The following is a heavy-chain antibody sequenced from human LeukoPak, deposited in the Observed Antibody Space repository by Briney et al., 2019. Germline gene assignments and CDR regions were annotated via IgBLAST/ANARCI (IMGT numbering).Heavy chain of an antibody. D-gene: IGHD6-6*01. CDR2: IIHSGST. V-gene: IGHV4-34*12. CDR3: ARPYSSSSAWAKDV. Sequence: SETLSLTCAVYGGSFSGYYWSWIRQPPGKGLEWIGEIIHSGSTNYNPSLKSRVTISVDTSKNQFSLKLSSVTAADTDVYYCARPYSSSSAWAKDVWGKGTTVTVSS. CDR1: GGSFSGYY. J-gene: IGHJ6*04.